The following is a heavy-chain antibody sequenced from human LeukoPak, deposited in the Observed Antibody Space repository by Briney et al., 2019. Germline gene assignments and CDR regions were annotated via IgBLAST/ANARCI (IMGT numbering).Heavy chain of an antibody. CDR2: ISYDGSNK. V-gene: IGHV3-30*18. J-gene: IGHJ4*02. CDR1: GFTFGSYR. D-gene: IGHD5-24*01. Sequence: PGGSLRLSCAASGFTFGSYRMHWVPQAPGKGLEGVAVISYDGSNKYYADSVKGRFTISRDNSKNTLYLQMNSLRAEDTAVYYCAKEKLDYWGQGTLVTVSS. CDR3: AKEKLDY.